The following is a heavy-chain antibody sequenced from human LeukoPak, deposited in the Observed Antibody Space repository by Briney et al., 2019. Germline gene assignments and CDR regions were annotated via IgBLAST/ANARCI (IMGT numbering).Heavy chain of an antibody. V-gene: IGHV4-34*01. D-gene: IGHD3-22*01. CDR1: GGSFSGYY. J-gene: IGHJ4*02. Sequence: PSETLSLTCAVYGGSFSGYYWSWIRQPPGKGLEWIGEINHSGSTNYNLSLKSRVTISVDTSKNQFSLKLSSVTAADTAVYYCARRFEGYYDSSGYYYGGGYFDYWGQGTLVTVSS. CDR3: ARRFEGYYDSSGYYYGGGYFDY. CDR2: INHSGST.